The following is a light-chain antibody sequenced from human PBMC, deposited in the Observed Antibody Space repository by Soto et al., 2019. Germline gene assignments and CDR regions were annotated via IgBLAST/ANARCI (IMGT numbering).Light chain of an antibody. CDR1: SSNIGSNT. CDR3: AAWDDSLSGPV. Sequence: QLVLTQPPSASGTPGHSVTVSCSGSSSNIGSNTINWYQQLPGTAPKLLIYSSTQRPSGVPDRFSGSKSGTSASLAISGLQSEDEADYYCAAWDDSLSGPVFGGGTKVTVL. V-gene: IGLV1-44*01. CDR2: SST. J-gene: IGLJ3*02.